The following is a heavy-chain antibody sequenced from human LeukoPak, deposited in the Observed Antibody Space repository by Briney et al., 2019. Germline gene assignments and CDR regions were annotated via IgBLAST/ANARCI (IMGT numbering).Heavy chain of an antibody. Sequence: GGSLRLSCAASGFTFSSYAMSWVRQAPGKGLEWVSAISGSGGSTYYADSVKGRFTISRDNSKNTLYLQMNSLRAEDTAVYYCARSRPGISVSGTEACDYWGQGTLVTVSS. CDR1: GFTFSSYA. D-gene: IGHD6-19*01. CDR3: ARSRPGISVSGTEACDY. CDR2: ISGSGGST. V-gene: IGHV3-23*01. J-gene: IGHJ4*02.